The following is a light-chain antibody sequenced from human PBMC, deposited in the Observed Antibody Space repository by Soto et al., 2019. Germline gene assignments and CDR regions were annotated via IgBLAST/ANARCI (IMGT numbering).Light chain of an antibody. CDR2: GNT. Sequence: QSVLTQPPSVSGAPGQRVTISCTGSSSNIGAGYDVHWYQQLPGRAPKLLIYGNTNRPSGVPDRFSGSKSGTSASLAITGVQAEDEADYYCLYFDSSLSVVFGGGTKVTVL. CDR3: LYFDSSLSVV. J-gene: IGLJ2*01. CDR1: SSNIGAGYD. V-gene: IGLV1-40*01.